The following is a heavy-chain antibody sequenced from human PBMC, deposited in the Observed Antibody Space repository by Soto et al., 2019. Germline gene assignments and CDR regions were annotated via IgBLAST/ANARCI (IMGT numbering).Heavy chain of an antibody. D-gene: IGHD4-17*01. Sequence: QVQLVQSGAEVKKPGASVKVSCTASGYTFTSYDINWGRQDTGQGLEWMVWMNPNSGKTGYAQKFQGRVTMTRNASISTAYMALSTLRSEGPAVYYCARTIYGDTAAYWGEGALVTVS. J-gene: IGHJ4*02. CDR2: MNPNSGKT. CDR1: GYTFTSYD. V-gene: IGHV1-8*01. CDR3: ARTIYGDTAAY.